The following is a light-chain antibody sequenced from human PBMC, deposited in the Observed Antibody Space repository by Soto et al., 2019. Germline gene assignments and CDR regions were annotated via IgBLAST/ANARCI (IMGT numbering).Light chain of an antibody. CDR2: GAS. Sequence: EFVLTQSPGTLSLSPGERATLSCRASQSVTNDYLAWYQHKPGQAPRLLIYGASSGATDIPDRFSGSGSGTDFTLTISRLEPEDFAVYYCQQYGASPITFGPGTRLEI. J-gene: IGKJ5*01. V-gene: IGKV3-20*01. CDR1: QSVTNDY. CDR3: QQYGASPIT.